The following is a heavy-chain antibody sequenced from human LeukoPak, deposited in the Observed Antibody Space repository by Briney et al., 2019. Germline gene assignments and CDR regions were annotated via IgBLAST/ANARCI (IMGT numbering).Heavy chain of an antibody. CDR3: AKEMGSHGSGNYYPFDI. CDR1: GFSFSSFG. J-gene: IGHJ3*02. D-gene: IGHD3-10*01. Sequence: GGSLRLSCAASGFSFSSFGMHWVRQAPGKGLEWVAFIRYDGNNKDYADSVKGRFTISRDNSKNTLYVQMNSLRPEDTAVYYCAKEMGSHGSGNYYPFDIWGQGTMVTVSS. CDR2: IRYDGNNK. V-gene: IGHV3-30*02.